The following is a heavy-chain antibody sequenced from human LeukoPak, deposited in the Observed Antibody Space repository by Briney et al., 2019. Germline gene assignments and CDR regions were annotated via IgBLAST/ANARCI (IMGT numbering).Heavy chain of an antibody. Sequence: PSETLSLTCTVSGGSISSYYWSWIRQPPGKGLEWIGYIYYSGSTNYNPSLKSRVTISVDTSKNQFSLKLSSVTAADTAVYYCARHFYYGSGSYRYYYYMDVWGKGTTVTVSS. CDR1: GGSISSYY. CDR3: ARHFYYGSGSYRYYYYMDV. V-gene: IGHV4-59*08. CDR2: IYYSGST. J-gene: IGHJ6*03. D-gene: IGHD3-10*01.